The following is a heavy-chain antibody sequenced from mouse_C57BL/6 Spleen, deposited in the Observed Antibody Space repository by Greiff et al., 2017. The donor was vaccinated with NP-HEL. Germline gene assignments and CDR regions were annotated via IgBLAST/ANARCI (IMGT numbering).Heavy chain of an antibody. V-gene: IGHV5-4*01. CDR2: ISDGGSYT. J-gene: IGHJ1*03. CDR3: ARDRYYGSSPYWYFDV. Sequence: DVMLVESGGGLVKPGGSLKLSCAASGFTFSSYAMSWVRQTPEKRLEWVATISDGGSYTYYPDNVKGRFTISRDNAKNNLYLQMSHLKSEDTAMYYCARDRYYGSSPYWYFDVWGTGTTVTVSS. D-gene: IGHD1-1*01. CDR1: GFTFSSYA.